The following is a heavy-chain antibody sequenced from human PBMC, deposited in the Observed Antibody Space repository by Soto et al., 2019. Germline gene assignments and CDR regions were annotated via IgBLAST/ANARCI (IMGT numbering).Heavy chain of an antibody. V-gene: IGHV5-51*01. CDR3: AAVGGVAPAGIRGNWFDS. D-gene: IGHD2-2*02. CDR1: GYSFTIYW. CDR2: IYPGDSDT. Sequence: VESLKISCKGSGYSFTIYWIGWMRQMPGKGLEWVGIIYPGDSDTRYSPSSQGQLTITADKSISTAYPQWSSLQASASATSYCAAVGGVAPAGIRGNWFDSWGQGTLVTVSS. J-gene: IGHJ5*01.